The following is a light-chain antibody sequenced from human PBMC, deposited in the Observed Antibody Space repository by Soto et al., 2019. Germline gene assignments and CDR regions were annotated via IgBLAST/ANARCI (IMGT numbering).Light chain of an antibody. CDR1: QSISVW. V-gene: IGKV1-5*03. CDR2: KAS. CDR3: EPYYSDWR. Sequence: GGRSVNKNCRASQSISVWLAWYQQKPGKAPKLLIYKASSLESEVPSRFSGSGSGTEFTRTICSLQPDAVPTNYGEPYYSDWRVAEGTKVDI. J-gene: IGKJ4*01.